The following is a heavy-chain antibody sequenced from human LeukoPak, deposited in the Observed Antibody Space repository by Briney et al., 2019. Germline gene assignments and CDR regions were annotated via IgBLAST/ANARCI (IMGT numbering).Heavy chain of an antibody. Sequence: GGSLRLSCAASGFTFSSYEMNWVRQAPGKGLEWVSYISSSSSTRYYADSVKGRFTISRDNAKNSLYLQMNSLRDEDTAVYYCARDSSGYFLSFDYWGQGTLVTVSS. CDR1: GFTFSSYE. CDR3: ARDSSGYFLSFDY. D-gene: IGHD3-22*01. CDR2: ISSSSSTR. J-gene: IGHJ4*02. V-gene: IGHV3-48*02.